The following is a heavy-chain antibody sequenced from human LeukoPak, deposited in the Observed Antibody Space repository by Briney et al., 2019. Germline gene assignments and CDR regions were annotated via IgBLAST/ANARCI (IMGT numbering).Heavy chain of an antibody. CDR3: ARVYRNVVGAVHDAFDI. J-gene: IGHJ3*02. CDR1: GFTFDDYG. CDR2: INWSGGST. Sequence: GGSLRLSCAASGFTFDDYGMSWVRQAPGKGLEWVSGINWSGGSTGYADSVKGRFTISRDNAKNSLYLQMNSLRAEDTALYYCARVYRNVVGAVHDAFDIWGQGTMVTVSS. D-gene: IGHD2-15*01. V-gene: IGHV3-20*04.